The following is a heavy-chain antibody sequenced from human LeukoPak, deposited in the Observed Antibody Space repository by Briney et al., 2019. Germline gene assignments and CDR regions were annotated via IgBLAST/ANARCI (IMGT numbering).Heavy chain of an antibody. J-gene: IGHJ4*02. CDR3: AKEKYYYDSSAYAR. CDR2: ISYDGSNK. D-gene: IGHD3-22*01. Sequence: GGSLRLSCAASGFTFSSYGMHWVRQAPGKGLEWVAVISYDGSNKYYADSVKGRLTISRDNSKNTLYLQMNSLRAEDTAVYYCAKEKYYYDSSAYARWGQGTLVTVSS. CDR1: GFTFSSYG. V-gene: IGHV3-30*18.